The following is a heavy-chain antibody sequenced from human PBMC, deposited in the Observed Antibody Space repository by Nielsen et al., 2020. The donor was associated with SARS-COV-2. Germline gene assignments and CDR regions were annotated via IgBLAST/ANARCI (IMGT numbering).Heavy chain of an antibody. CDR3: ARGIQYCSSTSCYFRPYYYYMDV. Sequence: ASVKVSCKASGYTFTSYGISWVRQAPGQGLEWMGWISAYNGNTNYAQKLQGRVTMTTDTSTSTAYMELRSLRSDDTAVYYCARGIQYCSSTSCYFRPYYYYMDVWGKGTTVTVSS. CDR2: ISAYNGNT. CDR1: GYTFTSYG. J-gene: IGHJ6*03. D-gene: IGHD2-2*01. V-gene: IGHV1-18*04.